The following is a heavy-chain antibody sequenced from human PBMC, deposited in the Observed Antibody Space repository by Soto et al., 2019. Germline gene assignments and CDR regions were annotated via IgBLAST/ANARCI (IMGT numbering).Heavy chain of an antibody. CDR2: TYYRSKWYN. D-gene: IGHD1-1*01. V-gene: IGHV6-1*01. Sequence: PSQTLSLTCAISGDSVSSNSAAWNWIRQSPSRGLEWLGRTYYRSKWYNDYAVSVKSRITINPDTSKNQFSLQLNSVTPEDTAVYYCARDRKVRTGTPDNWFDPCGQGTLVTVSS. J-gene: IGHJ5*02. CDR1: GDSVSSNSAA. CDR3: ARDRKVRTGTPDNWFDP.